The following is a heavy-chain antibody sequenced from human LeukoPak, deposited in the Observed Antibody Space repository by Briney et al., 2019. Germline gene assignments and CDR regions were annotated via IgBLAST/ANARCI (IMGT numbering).Heavy chain of an antibody. J-gene: IGHJ4*02. V-gene: IGHV3-66*04. CDR2: IYSGGST. CDR1: GFTVSSNY. D-gene: IGHD5-18*01. Sequence: PGGSLRLSCAASGFTVSSNYMSWVRQAPGKGLEWVSVIYSGGSTYYADSVKGRFTISRDNSKNTLYLQMNSLRAEDTAVYYCARLGDSYGHNAHFDYWGQGTLVTVSS. CDR3: ARLGDSYGHNAHFDY.